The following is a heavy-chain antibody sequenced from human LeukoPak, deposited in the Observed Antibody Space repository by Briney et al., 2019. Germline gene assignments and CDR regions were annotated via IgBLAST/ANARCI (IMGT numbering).Heavy chain of an antibody. CDR1: GFTFSSYE. CDR2: ISSSGGTI. D-gene: IGHD6-13*01. V-gene: IGHV3-48*03. Sequence: PGGSLRLSCAASGFTFSSYEMNWVRQAPGKGLEWVSYISSSGGTIYYADSMKGRFTISRDNAKNSLYLQMNSLRADDTAVYYCASKYSSSWYFDYWGQGTLVTVSS. J-gene: IGHJ4*02. CDR3: ASKYSSSWYFDY.